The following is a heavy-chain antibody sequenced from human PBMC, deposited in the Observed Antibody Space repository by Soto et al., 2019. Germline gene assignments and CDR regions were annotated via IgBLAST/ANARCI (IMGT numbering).Heavy chain of an antibody. Sequence: AETLSLTCAVSGGSMRKYFWTWVRQPPGKGLEWIGYIHYSGTTSFFPSYNPSLRSRVTISEDTSKNQFSLKLLSVTTADTAVYFCAAGEASSRNLAPYYLDFWGQGTLVTVSS. CDR3: AAGEASSRNLAPYYLDF. D-gene: IGHD6-13*01. CDR2: IHYSGTT. CDR1: GGSMRKYF. J-gene: IGHJ4*02. V-gene: IGHV4-59*01.